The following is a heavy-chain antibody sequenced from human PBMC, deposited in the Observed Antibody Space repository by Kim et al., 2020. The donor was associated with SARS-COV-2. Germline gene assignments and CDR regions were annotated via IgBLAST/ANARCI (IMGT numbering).Heavy chain of an antibody. V-gene: IGHV3-30*07. Sequence: ESVKGRFTISMDMSKSAVFLQLNSMRAEDTAVYYCARDDDTSSHYCRFVYWGQGTLVTVSS. J-gene: IGHJ4*02. D-gene: IGHD3-22*01. CDR3: ARDDDTSSHYCRFVY.